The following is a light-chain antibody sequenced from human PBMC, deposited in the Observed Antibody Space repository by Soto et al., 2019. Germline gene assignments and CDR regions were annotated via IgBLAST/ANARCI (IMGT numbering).Light chain of an antibody. CDR3: QQSSSTPQT. V-gene: IGKV1-5*01. Sequence: DLQITQSPSTLSASVGDRVTITCRASQSISRLLAWYQQKPGKAPKLLIYDASSLESGVPSRFSGSGSGTEFTLTISSLQPDDFATYYCQQSSSTPQTFGGGTKVDIK. J-gene: IGKJ4*01. CDR1: QSISRL. CDR2: DAS.